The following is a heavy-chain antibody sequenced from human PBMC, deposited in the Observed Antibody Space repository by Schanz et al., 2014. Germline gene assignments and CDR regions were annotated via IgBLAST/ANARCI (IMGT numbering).Heavy chain of an antibody. Sequence: VQLVESGGGVVQPGGSLRLSCAASGFTFSSYGMHWVRQAPGKGLEWVANIKQDESERSYVDSVKGRFTISRDNAKSSVYLQMNSLRAEDTAVYYCARSGVDVWGQGTTVTVSS. CDR3: ARSGVDV. J-gene: IGHJ6*02. V-gene: IGHV3-7*01. D-gene: IGHD3-10*01. CDR2: IKQDESER. CDR1: GFTFSSYG.